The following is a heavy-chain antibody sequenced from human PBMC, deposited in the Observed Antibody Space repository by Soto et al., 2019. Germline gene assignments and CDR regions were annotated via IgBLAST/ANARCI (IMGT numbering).Heavy chain of an antibody. CDR1: GGSISSYY. D-gene: IGHD5-18*01. V-gene: IGHV4-59*12. Sequence: SETLSLTCTVSGGSISSYYWSWIRQPPGKELEWIGNIYYRGTTNYNPSLQGRVTMSIDTSKNQFSLMLTSVTAADTAVYYCTRVATAVPSWGRGVLVTVSS. J-gene: IGHJ5*02. CDR3: TRVATAVPS. CDR2: IYYRGTT.